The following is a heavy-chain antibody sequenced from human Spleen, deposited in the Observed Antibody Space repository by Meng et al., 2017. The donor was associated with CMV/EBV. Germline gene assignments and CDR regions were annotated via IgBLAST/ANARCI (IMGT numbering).Heavy chain of an antibody. J-gene: IGHJ5*02. CDR3: ARDHGSQGLDP. V-gene: IGHV3-11*04. CDR1: GFTFSDYY. Sequence: GESLKISCAASGFTFSDYYMSWIRQAPGKGLEWVPYISSSGSTIYYADSVKGRFTISRDNAKNSLYLQMNSLRAEDTAVYYCARDHGSQGLDPWGQGTLVTVSS. CDR2: ISSSGSTI.